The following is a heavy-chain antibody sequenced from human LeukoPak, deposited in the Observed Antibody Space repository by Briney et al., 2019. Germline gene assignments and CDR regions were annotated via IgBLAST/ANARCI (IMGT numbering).Heavy chain of an antibody. V-gene: IGHV3-23*01. J-gene: IGHJ4*02. CDR3: AKRSGYDYGYFDY. D-gene: IGHD5-12*01. CDR2: ISSRRGST. Sequence: GGSLRLSCAPSGFSFSSYAISWVRQAPGKGLEWVSAISSRRGSTYYADSVKGRFTISRDNSKNTLYLQMNSLRAEDTAVYYCAKRSGYDYGYFDYWGQGTLVTVSS. CDR1: GFSFSSYA.